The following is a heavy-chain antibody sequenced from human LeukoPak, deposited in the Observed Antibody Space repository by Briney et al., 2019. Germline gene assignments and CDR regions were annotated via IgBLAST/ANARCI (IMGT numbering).Heavy chain of an antibody. Sequence: SETLSLTCTVSGGSISSGDYYWSWIHQPPGKGLEWIGYIYYSGSTYYNPSLKSRVTISVDTSKNQLSLKLSSVTAADTAVYYCARTALYYYDSSGYRDYWGQGTLVTVSS. CDR3: ARTALYYYDSSGYRDY. CDR1: GGSISSGDYY. CDR2: IYYSGST. D-gene: IGHD3-22*01. J-gene: IGHJ4*02. V-gene: IGHV4-30-4*01.